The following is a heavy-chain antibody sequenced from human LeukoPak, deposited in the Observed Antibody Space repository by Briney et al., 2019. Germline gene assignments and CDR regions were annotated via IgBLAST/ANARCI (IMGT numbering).Heavy chain of an antibody. J-gene: IGHJ6*02. CDR2: IIPIFGTA. Sequence: ASVKVSCKASGGTFSSYAISWVRQAPGQGLEWMGGIIPIFGTANYAQKFQGRVTITADESTSTAYMELSSLRSEDTAVYYCARAPYDFWSGFYYYYGMDVWGQGTTVTVSS. CDR3: ARAPYDFWSGFYYYYGMDV. V-gene: IGHV1-69*13. CDR1: GGTFSSYA. D-gene: IGHD3-3*01.